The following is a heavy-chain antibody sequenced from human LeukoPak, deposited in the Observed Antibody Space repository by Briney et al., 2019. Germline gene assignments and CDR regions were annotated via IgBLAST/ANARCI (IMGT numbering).Heavy chain of an antibody. CDR2: MNPNSGNT. Sequence: ASVKVSCKASGYTFTSYDINWVRQAPGQGLEWMGWMNPNSGNTGYAQKFQGRVTITRNTSISTAYMELSSLRSEDTALYSCARAPCPNGVCYSGYWGQGTLVTVSS. D-gene: IGHD2-8*01. CDR1: GYTFTSYD. J-gene: IGHJ4*02. CDR3: ARAPCPNGVCYSGY. V-gene: IGHV1-8*03.